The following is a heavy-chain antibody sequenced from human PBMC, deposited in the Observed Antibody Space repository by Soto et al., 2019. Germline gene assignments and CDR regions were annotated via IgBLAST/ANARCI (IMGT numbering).Heavy chain of an antibody. D-gene: IGHD3-10*01. CDR3: VRPLPSGRNYGMDV. CDR2: IYNDGTT. J-gene: IGHJ6*02. Sequence: GGSLRLSCTASGLSVRNNYMSWVRQAPGMGLEWVSVIYNDGTTYYADSVKGRFTLSRDTSKNTLSLQMDSLRAEDTAVYYCVRPLPSGRNYGMDVWGQGTTGTVSS. V-gene: IGHV3-53*01. CDR1: GLSVRNNY.